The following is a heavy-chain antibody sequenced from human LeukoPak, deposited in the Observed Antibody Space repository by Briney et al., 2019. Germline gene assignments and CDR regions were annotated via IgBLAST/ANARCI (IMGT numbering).Heavy chain of an antibody. CDR1: GFTFSSYA. V-gene: IGHV3-23*01. CDR3: AKDVVRGSGRINWFDP. J-gene: IGHJ5*02. CDR2: ISGSGGST. D-gene: IGHD3-10*01. Sequence: GGSLRLSCAASGFTFSSYAMSWVRQASGKGLEWVSAISGSGGSTYYADSVKGRFTISRDNSKNTLYLQMDSLRAEDTALYYCAKDVVRGSGRINWFDPWGQGTLATVSS.